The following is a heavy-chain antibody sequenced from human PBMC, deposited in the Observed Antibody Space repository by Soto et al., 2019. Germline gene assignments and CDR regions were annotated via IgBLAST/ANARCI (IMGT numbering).Heavy chain of an antibody. V-gene: IGHV3-23*01. J-gene: IGHJ6*02. D-gene: IGHD2-2*01. CDR2: ISTGGGST. CDR3: AKTYCSSTSCYYYYGMDV. Sequence: GGSLRLSCAASGFTFSTYAMSWVRQAPGKGLEWVLAISTGGGSTYYTDSVKGRFTISRDNSKNTLYLQMNSLRAEDTAVYYCAKTYCSSTSCYYYYGMDVWGQGTTVTVSS. CDR1: GFTFSTYA.